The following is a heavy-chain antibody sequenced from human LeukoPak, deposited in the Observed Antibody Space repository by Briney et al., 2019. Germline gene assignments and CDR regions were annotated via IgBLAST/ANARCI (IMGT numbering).Heavy chain of an antibody. CDR3: ARLTTSSRGKGY. V-gene: IGHV4-59*08. Sequence: PSETLSLTCTVSGGSISSYYWSWIRQPPRKGLEWIAYIHYSGSTNYNPSLKSRVTISVDTSKNQFSLKLSSVTAADTAVYYCARLTTSSRGKGYWGQGTLVTVSS. CDR2: IHYSGST. CDR1: GGSISSYY. D-gene: IGHD6-13*01. J-gene: IGHJ4*02.